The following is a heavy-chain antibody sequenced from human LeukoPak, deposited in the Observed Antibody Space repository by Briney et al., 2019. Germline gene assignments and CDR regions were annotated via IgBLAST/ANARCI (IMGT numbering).Heavy chain of an antibody. V-gene: IGHV3-49*04. CDR3: GSGYSYGY. CDR1: GFTFGDYA. D-gene: IGHD5-18*01. CDR2: IRSKAYGGTT. J-gene: IGHJ4*02. Sequence: GGSLRLSCTASGFTFGDYAMSWVRQAPGKGLEWVGFIRSKAYGGTTEYAASVKGRFTISRDDSKSIAYLQMNSLKTEDTAVYYCGSGYSYGYWGQGTLVTASS.